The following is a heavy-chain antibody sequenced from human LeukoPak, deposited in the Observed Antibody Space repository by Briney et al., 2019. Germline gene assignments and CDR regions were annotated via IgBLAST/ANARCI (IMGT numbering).Heavy chain of an antibody. CDR2: ISHDGSSN. CDR1: GFAFSSYA. V-gene: IGHV3-30*09. CDR3: AREYYSAFDI. Sequence: GRSLRLSCAASGFAFSSYAMHWARQAPGKGLEWVAVISHDGSSNYYGDSVKGRFAISRDNSKNTLSLQMNSLRPDDTAIYYCAREYYSAFDIWGQGTMVTVSS. J-gene: IGHJ3*02. D-gene: IGHD3-10*01.